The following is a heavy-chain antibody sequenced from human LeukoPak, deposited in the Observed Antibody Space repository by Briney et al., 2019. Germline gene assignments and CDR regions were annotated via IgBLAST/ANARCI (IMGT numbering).Heavy chain of an antibody. D-gene: IGHD6-13*01. J-gene: IGHJ5*02. CDR3: ARDSEAGTTPNWFDP. Sequence: GGSLRLSCAASGFTYSSYWMSWVRQAPGKGLEWVANIKQDGSEKYYVDSVKGRFTISRDNAKNSLYLQMNSLRAEDPAVYYCARDSEAGTTPNWFDPWGQGTLVTVSS. CDR1: GFTYSSYW. CDR2: IKQDGSEK. V-gene: IGHV3-7*01.